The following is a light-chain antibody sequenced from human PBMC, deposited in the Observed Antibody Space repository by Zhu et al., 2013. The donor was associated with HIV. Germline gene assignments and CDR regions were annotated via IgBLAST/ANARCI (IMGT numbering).Light chain of an antibody. CDR2: GAS. CDR1: QSVSSSY. V-gene: IGKV3-20*01. CDR3: QQCGGSSYT. J-gene: IGKJ2*01. Sequence: EIVLTQSPGTLSLSPGERATLSCRASQSVSSSYLAWYQQKPGQAPRLLIYGASSRATGIPDRFSGSGSGTDFTLTISRLEPEDFAVYYCQQCGGSSYTFGQGTKLE.